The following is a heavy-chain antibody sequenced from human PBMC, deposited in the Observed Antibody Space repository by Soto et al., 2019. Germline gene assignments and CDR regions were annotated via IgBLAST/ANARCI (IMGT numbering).Heavy chain of an antibody. D-gene: IGHD2-15*01. CDR2: ISYDGNIK. J-gene: IGHJ6*02. CDR3: ARAGYCSGGRCYSPYYYYGMDV. CDR1: AFSFSHYA. V-gene: IGHV3-30-3*01. Sequence: PGGSLRLSCGASAFSFSHYAMHWVRHAPGKGLECVAVISYDGNIKRYADSVKGRFTISRDNSENTLYLQMNSLSPEDTAVYYCARAGYCSGGRCYSPYYYYGMDVWGQGTTVTVSS.